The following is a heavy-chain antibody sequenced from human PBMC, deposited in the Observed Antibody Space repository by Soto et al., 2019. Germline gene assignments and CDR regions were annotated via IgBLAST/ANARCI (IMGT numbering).Heavy chain of an antibody. CDR2: ICYSRST. Sequence: SETLCLTCTVSGGSISSYYWSWIRQPPGKGLEWIGYICYSRSTKYNPSLKSRVSMSVDTSKNQFSLKLSSVTAADTAVYYCARGGSIAALTNYAYGMDVWGQGTTVTVSS. D-gene: IGHD6-6*01. J-gene: IGHJ6*02. V-gene: IGHV4-59*01. CDR1: GGSISSYY. CDR3: ARGGSIAALTNYAYGMDV.